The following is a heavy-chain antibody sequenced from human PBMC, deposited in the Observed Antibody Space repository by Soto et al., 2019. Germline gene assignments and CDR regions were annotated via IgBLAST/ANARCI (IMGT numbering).Heavy chain of an antibody. CDR1: GFTFSNYG. CDR2: IWYDGSNK. CDR3: ARDLHPTRYYYYGLAV. V-gene: IGHV3-33*01. Sequence: GGSLRLSCEASGFTFSNYGVYWVRQAPGKGLEWVAVIWYDGSNKYYSESVKGRFTISRDNSKNTLYLQMFSLRVDDTAVYYCARDLHPTRYYYYGLAVWGQGTTVTVSS. J-gene: IGHJ6*02.